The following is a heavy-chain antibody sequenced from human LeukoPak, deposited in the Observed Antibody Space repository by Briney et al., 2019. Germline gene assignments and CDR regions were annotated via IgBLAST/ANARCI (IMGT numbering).Heavy chain of an antibody. J-gene: IGHJ4*02. V-gene: IGHV3-23*01. CDR2: IYYSGGDT. CDR1: GFSFSNYA. D-gene: IGHD2-8*02. Sequence: GGSLRLSCAASGFSFSNYAMSWVRQTPGKGLEWVSTIYYSGGDTYSADSVKGRFTISRDNSRNMVYLQMNSLTDEDTAVYYCVRDLYWAFDSWGQGTLVTVSS. CDR3: VRDLYWAFDS.